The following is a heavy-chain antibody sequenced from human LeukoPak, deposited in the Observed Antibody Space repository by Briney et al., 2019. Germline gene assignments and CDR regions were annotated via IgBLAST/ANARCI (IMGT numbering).Heavy chain of an antibody. V-gene: IGHV3-30-3*01. Sequence: GGSLRLSCAASGFTFSSYAMHWVRQAPGKGLEWVAVISYDGSNKYYADSVKGRFTISRDNSKNTLYLQMNSLRAEDTAVYYCARFSSSSFDYWGQGTLVTVSS. J-gene: IGHJ4*02. CDR3: ARFSSSSFDY. CDR1: GFTFSSYA. D-gene: IGHD6-6*01. CDR2: ISYDGSNK.